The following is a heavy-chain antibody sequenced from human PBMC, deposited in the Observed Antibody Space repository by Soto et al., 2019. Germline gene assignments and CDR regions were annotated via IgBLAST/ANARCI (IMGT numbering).Heavy chain of an antibody. CDR1: GFTFSNYA. J-gene: IGHJ4*02. V-gene: IGHV3-30-3*01. Sequence: QVQLVESGGGVVQPGRSLRLSCAASGFTFSNYAMHWVRQAPGKGLEWVAVISYDGSNKKYADSVKGRFTISRDNSKNTLYLQMDSLRADDTAVYYCARDRAKDLRFLEWLLARFDYWGQGTLVTVSS. CDR3: ARDRAKDLRFLEWLLARFDY. CDR2: ISYDGSNK. D-gene: IGHD3-3*01.